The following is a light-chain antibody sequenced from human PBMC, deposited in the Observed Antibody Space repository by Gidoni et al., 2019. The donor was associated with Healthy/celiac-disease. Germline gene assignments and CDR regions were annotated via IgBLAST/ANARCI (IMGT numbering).Light chain of an antibody. J-gene: IGKJ5*01. Sequence: DIQLTQSPSSLSASVGDRVNITCRASQSISSYLNWYQQKPGKAPKLLIYAAYSLQSGVPSRFSGSGSGTDFTLTSSSLQPEDFATYYCQQSYSTPVGFGQGTRLEIK. V-gene: IGKV1-39*01. CDR1: QSISSY. CDR3: QQSYSTPVG. CDR2: AAY.